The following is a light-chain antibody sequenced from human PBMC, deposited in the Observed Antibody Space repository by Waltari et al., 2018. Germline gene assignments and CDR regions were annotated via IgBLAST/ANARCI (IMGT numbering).Light chain of an antibody. J-gene: IGLJ2*01. CDR1: SSNIGSNY. V-gene: IGLV1-47*01. Sequence: QSVLTQPPSASGTPGQRVTIPCPGSSSNIGSNYVSWYQQLPGTAPKLLIYRNNQRPSGVPDRFSGSKSGTSASLAISGLRSEDEADYYCAAWDDSLSGYVVFGGGTKLTVL. CDR2: RNN. CDR3: AAWDDSLSGYVV.